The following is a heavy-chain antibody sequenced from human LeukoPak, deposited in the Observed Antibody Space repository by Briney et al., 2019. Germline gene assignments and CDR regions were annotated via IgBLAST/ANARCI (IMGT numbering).Heavy chain of an antibody. CDR2: INWSSGYI. CDR1: GFTFDDYA. Sequence: GGSLRLSCAASGFTFDDYAMHWVRQAPGKGLEWVSGINWSSGYIGYADSVKGRFTISRDNAKNSLYLQMNSLRPEDTALYYCAKGRGNNYYGMDVWGQGTTVTVSS. V-gene: IGHV3-9*01. J-gene: IGHJ6*02. CDR3: AKGRGNNYYGMDV.